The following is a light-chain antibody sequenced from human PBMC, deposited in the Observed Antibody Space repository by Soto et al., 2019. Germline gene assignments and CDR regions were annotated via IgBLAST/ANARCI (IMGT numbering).Light chain of an antibody. CDR1: SSDIGDYNF. V-gene: IGLV2-8*01. Sequence: QSALTQPPSASGSPGQSVTISCTGTSSDIGDYNFVSGYQQHPGKAPKLMIYEVSKRPSGVPDRFSGSKSGNTASLTVSGLQAEDEADYYCSSYAGSNNFVFGTGTKLTVL. CDR3: SSYAGSNNFV. J-gene: IGLJ1*01. CDR2: EVS.